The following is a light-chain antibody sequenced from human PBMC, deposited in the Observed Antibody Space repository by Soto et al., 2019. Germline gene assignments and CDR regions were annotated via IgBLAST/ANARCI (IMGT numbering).Light chain of an antibody. Sequence: EIVMTQSPATLSASPGERVTLSCRASQTVRSSLARYQHKPGQAPRLLIYTASIRAPGIPARFSGSGSGTEFTLTISSLQSEDFAVYYCQQYNNWPPWTFGQGTKVDIK. CDR3: QQYNNWPPWT. J-gene: IGKJ1*01. CDR2: TAS. CDR1: QTVRSS. V-gene: IGKV3-15*01.